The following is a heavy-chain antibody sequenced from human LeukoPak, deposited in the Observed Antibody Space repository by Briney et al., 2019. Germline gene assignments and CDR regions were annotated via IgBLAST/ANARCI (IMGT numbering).Heavy chain of an antibody. V-gene: IGHV3-72*01. CDR3: SRIFYHGSTGYYPDH. CDR2: SKNKANAYST. CDR1: GFTFSVHH. D-gene: IGHD3-9*01. Sequence: PGGSLRLSCAVSGFTFSVHHMDWVRQAPGKGLEWIGRSKNKANAYSTVYAASVKGTFTFSRDDTKNSLYLQMDSLKDEDTAVYYCSRIFYHGSTGYYPDHWGQGTLVTVSS. J-gene: IGHJ4*02.